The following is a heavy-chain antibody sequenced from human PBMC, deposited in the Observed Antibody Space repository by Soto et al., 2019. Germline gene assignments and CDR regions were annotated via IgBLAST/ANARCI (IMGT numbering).Heavy chain of an antibody. CDR1: GFTFSSYS. Sequence: GGSLRLSCAASGFTFSSYSMNWVRQAPGKGLEWVSSISSSSSYIYYADSVKGRFTISRDNAKNSLYLQMNSLRAEDTAVYYCARDPGIAARHEQNWFDPWGQGXLVTVHS. V-gene: IGHV3-21*01. D-gene: IGHD6-6*01. CDR2: ISSSSSYI. J-gene: IGHJ5*02. CDR3: ARDPGIAARHEQNWFDP.